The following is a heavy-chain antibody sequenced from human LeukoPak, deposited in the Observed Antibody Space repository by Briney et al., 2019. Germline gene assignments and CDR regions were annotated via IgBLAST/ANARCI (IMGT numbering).Heavy chain of an antibody. CDR2: IHYSGST. J-gene: IGHJ4*02. Sequence: SETQSLTCTVSGGSISSYYWSWIRQPPGKGLEWIGYIHYSGSTNYNPSLKSRVTISIDTSKNQFSLKVSSVTAADTAVYYCARYYDRSNYFDYWGQGTLVTVSS. D-gene: IGHD3-22*01. CDR3: ARYYDRSNYFDY. V-gene: IGHV4-59*08. CDR1: GGSISSYY.